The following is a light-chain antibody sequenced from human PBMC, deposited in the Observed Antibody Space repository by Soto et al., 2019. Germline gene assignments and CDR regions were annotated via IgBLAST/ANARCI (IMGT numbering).Light chain of an antibody. J-gene: IGKJ1*01. Sequence: EIVMTQSPATLSVSPGERATLSCRASQSVDSNLAWYQQTPGLAPRLLIYGASTRATGIPARFSGSGSGTEFTLTISSLQSEDFAVYYCQQYDNWLGTFGQGTKVEVK. V-gene: IGKV3D-15*01. CDR3: QQYDNWLGT. CDR1: QSVDSN. CDR2: GAS.